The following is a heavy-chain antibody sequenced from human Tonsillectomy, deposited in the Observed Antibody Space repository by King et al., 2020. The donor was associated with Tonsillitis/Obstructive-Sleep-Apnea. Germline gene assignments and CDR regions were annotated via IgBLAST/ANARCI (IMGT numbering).Heavy chain of an antibody. J-gene: IGHJ4*02. CDR3: AREIGSSGWYPHFDS. CDR2: ISNDGSKK. V-gene: IGHV3-30*04. Sequence: VQLVESGGDVVQPGRSLRLSCAASGFTFSSYAMHWVRQAPGKGLEWVAVISNDGSKKYNADSVKGRFTISRDNSKYTLFLQMNSLRAEDTAVYYCAREIGSSGWYPHFDSWGQGTLVTVSS. D-gene: IGHD6-19*01. CDR1: GFTFSSYA.